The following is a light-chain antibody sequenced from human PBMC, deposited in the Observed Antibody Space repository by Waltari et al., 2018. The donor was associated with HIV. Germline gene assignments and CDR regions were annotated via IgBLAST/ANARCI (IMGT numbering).Light chain of an antibody. V-gene: IGKV2-28*01. CDR3: MQSLHTPLT. J-gene: IGKJ4*01. CDR1: LSLLHGSGYTY. CDR2: LGS. Sequence: DIVMTQSPLSLSVSPAAPASISCTSILSLLHGSGYTYLAWYLQKPGQSPQLLISLGSHRAAGVPDRFSGSGSGTDFTLEISRVEHEDVGLYFCMQSLHTPLTFGGGTKVDIK.